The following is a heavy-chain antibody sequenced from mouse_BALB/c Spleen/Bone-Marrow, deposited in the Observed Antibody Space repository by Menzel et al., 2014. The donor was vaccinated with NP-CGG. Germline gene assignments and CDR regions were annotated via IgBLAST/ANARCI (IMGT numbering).Heavy chain of an antibody. Sequence: VQVVESGAELVRPGTPVKLSCKASGYTFTSYWMNWVKQRPGRGLEWIGRIDPSDSETHYNQKFKDKATLTVDKSSSTAYIQPSSLTSEDSAVYYCARWGAYFDYWGQGTTLTVSS. J-gene: IGHJ2*01. CDR3: ARWGAYFDY. CDR2: IDPSDSET. CDR1: GYTFTSYW. V-gene: IGHV1-61*01.